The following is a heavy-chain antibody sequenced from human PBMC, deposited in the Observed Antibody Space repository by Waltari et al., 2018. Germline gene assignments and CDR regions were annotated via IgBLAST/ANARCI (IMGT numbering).Heavy chain of an antibody. CDR2: SYHSGST. J-gene: IGHJ5*02. CDR3: ARAGDVWFDP. D-gene: IGHD3-16*01. V-gene: IGHV4-30-2*01. Sequence: QLQLQESGSGLVKPSQTLSLTCAVSGGSISSGGYSWSWIRQPQGKGLEWIGYSYHSGSTYTNPSLKSRVTISVARSQNQFSLKLSPVTAADTAVYYCARAGDVWFDPWGQGTLVTVSS. CDR1: GGSISSGGYS.